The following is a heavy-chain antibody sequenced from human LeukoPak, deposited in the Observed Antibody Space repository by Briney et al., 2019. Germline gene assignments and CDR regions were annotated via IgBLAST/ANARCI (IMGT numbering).Heavy chain of an antibody. V-gene: IGHV3-7*03. CDR2: MKQDGSEK. Sequence: GGSLRLSCEASGFTFNSYWMHWVRQAPGKGLDWVANMKQDGSEKYYVDSVKGRFTISRDNAKNSLYLQMNSLTAEDTAVYYCLRGMSNWGQGTLVTVSS. J-gene: IGHJ4*02. CDR3: LRGMSN. CDR1: GFTFNSYW.